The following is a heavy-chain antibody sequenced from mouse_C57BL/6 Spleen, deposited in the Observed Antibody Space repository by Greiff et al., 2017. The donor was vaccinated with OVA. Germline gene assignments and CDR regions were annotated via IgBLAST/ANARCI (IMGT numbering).Heavy chain of an antibody. J-gene: IGHJ4*01. Sequence: DVQLVESGGGLVKPGGSLKLSCAASGFTFSDYGMHWVRQAPEKGLEWVAYISSGSSTIYYADTVKGRFTISRDNAKNTLFLQMTSLRSEDTAMYYCARPGYYCSSYLYYYALDYWGQGTSVTVSS. CDR1: GFTFSDYG. V-gene: IGHV5-17*01. D-gene: IGHD1-1*01. CDR2: ISSGSSTI. CDR3: ARPGYYCSSYLYYYALDY.